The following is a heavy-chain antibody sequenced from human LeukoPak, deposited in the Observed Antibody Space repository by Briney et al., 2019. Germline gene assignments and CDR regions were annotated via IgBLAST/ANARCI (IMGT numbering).Heavy chain of an antibody. CDR3: ARGVYDFWSGYSSHWFDP. D-gene: IGHD3-3*01. Sequence: ASVKVSCKASGGTFSSYAINWVRQATGQGLGWMGWMNPNSGNTGYAQKFQGRVTMTRNTSISTAYMELSSLRSEDTAVYYCARGVYDFWSGYSSHWFDPWGQGTLVTVSS. V-gene: IGHV1-8*02. CDR2: MNPNSGNT. CDR1: GGTFSSYA. J-gene: IGHJ5*02.